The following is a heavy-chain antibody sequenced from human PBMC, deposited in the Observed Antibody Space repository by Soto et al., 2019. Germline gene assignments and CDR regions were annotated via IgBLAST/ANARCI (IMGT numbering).Heavy chain of an antibody. V-gene: IGHV3-7*01. D-gene: IGHD3-9*01. J-gene: IGHJ4*02. CDR1: GCAFIYYW. CDR2: IKPDGSEK. CDR3: ARDPDIS. Sequence: GGSLRLSCEASGCAFIYYWMTWVRQAPGKGLEWVANIKPDGSEKHYVDSVRGRFTISRDNAKNSLYLQMDSLRVEDTAVYYCARDPDISWGQGTLVTVSS.